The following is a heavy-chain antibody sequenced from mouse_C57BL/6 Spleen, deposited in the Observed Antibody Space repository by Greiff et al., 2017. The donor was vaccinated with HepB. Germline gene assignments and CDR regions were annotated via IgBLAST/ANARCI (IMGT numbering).Heavy chain of an antibody. D-gene: IGHD2-4*01. CDR2: IDPETGGT. CDR3: TRYYDFAY. J-gene: IGHJ3*01. Sequence: QVQLKESGAELVRPGASVTLSCKASGYTFTDYEMHWVKQTPVHGLEWIGAIDPETGGTAYNQKFKGKAILTADKSSSTAYMELRSLTSEDSAVYYCTRYYDFAYWGQGTLVTVSA. V-gene: IGHV1-15*01. CDR1: GYTFTDYE.